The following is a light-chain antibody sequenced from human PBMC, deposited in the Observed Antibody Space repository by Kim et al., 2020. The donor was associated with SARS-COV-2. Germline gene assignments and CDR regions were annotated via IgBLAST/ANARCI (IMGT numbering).Light chain of an antibody. CDR2: GKD. CDR1: SLGISY. V-gene: IGLV3-19*01. J-gene: IGLJ3*02. Sequence: SSELTQDPAVSVALGQAVSITCQGNSLGISYASWYQQRPGQAPVVVLHGKDSRPSGIPARFSGSSSGNTASLTISGAQADYEADYYCSFRDSSGNRLVF. CDR3: SFRDSSGNRLV.